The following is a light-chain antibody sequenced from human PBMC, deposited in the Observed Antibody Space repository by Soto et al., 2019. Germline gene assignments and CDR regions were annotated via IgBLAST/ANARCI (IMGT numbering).Light chain of an antibody. V-gene: IGLV2-14*01. J-gene: IGLJ1*01. CDR1: SSDVGGYNY. CDR3: SSHSSSSAYYV. Sequence: QSVLTQPASVSGSPGQSITISCTGTSSDVGGYNYVSWYQQHPGKAPKLIIYEVNNRPSGVSNRFSGSKSVNTASLTISGLQAEDEADYYCSSHSSSSAYYVFGTGTKVTVL. CDR2: EVN.